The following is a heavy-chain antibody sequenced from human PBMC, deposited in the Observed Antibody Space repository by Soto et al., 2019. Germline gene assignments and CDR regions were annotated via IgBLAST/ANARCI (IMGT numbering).Heavy chain of an antibody. CDR1: GGTFSSYT. D-gene: IGHD3-10*01. CDR2: IIPILGIA. V-gene: IGHV1-69*08. CDR3: ARDRYVLTSGSGSPMGY. Sequence: QVQLVQSGAEVKKPGSSVKVSCKASGGTFSSYTISWVRQAPGQGLEWMGRIIPILGIANYAQKFQGRVTITADKSTSTAYMELSSLRSEDTAVYYWARDRYVLTSGSGSPMGYWGQGTLVTVSS. J-gene: IGHJ4*02.